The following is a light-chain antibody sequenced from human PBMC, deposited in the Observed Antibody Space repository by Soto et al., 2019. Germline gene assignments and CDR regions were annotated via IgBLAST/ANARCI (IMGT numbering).Light chain of an antibody. CDR2: EVT. V-gene: IGLV2-8*01. CDR3: SSYAGNRHFYV. CDR1: SSDVGGYDF. J-gene: IGLJ1*01. Sequence: QSVLTQPPSASGSPGQSVAISCTGTSSDVGGYDFVSWYQQHPGKAPRLVIYEVTKRPSGIADRLSGSKSGNTASLTVSGLQAEDEADYYCSSYAGNRHFYVFGTGTKVTVL.